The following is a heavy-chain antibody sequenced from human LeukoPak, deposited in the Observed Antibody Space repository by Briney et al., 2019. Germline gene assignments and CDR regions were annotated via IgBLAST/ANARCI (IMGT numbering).Heavy chain of an antibody. Sequence: SETLSLTCAVYGGSFSGYYWSWIRQPPGKGLEWIGSIYYSGSTYYNPSLKSRVTISVDKSKNQFSLKLSSVTAADTAVYYCARDRTGYSSSWSPPGDWFDPWGQGTLVTVSS. CDR2: IYYSGST. J-gene: IGHJ5*02. V-gene: IGHV4-34*01. CDR3: ARDRTGYSSSWSPPGDWFDP. D-gene: IGHD6-13*01. CDR1: GGSFSGYY.